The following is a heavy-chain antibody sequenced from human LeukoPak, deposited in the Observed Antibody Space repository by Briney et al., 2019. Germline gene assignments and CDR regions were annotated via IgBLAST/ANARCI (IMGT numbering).Heavy chain of an antibody. V-gene: IGHV1-18*04. CDR1: GYTFTSYG. J-gene: IGHJ6*04. D-gene: IGHD3-10*01. CDR3: ARFYGSGSRPNYYYGMDV. CDR2: ISAYNGNT. Sequence: ASVEVSCKASGYTFTSYGISWVRQAPGQGLEWMGWISAYNGNTNYAQKLQGRVTMTTDTSTSTAYMELRGLRSDDTAVYYCARFYGSGSRPNYYYGMDVWGKGTTVTVSS.